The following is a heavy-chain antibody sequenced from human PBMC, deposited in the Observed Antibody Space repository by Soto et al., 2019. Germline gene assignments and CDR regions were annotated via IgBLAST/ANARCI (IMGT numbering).Heavy chain of an antibody. CDR2: IYWDDDN. J-gene: IGHJ6*02. Sequence: QITLKESGPALVKPTQTLTLTCTFSGFSLSTSGVGVDWIRQPPGKALEWLALIYWDDDNRYRPSLESRLTIPQDTSKNQVVLTMTNMDSLDTATYYSPDLPFSGGTCYWFSFSGMDVWGQGTRVTVSS. V-gene: IGHV2-5*02. CDR3: PDLPFSGGTCYWFSFSGMDV. D-gene: IGHD2-15*01. CDR1: GFSLSTSGVG.